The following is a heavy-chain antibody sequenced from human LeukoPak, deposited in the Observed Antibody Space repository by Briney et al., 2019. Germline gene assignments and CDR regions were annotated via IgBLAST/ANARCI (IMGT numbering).Heavy chain of an antibody. Sequence: SVKVSCKASGGTFSSYAISWVRQAPGQGLEWMGRIIPIFGTANYAQKFQGRVTITTDESMSTAYMELSSLRAEDTAVYYCAKDQDCSSTSCYNAFDIWGQGTMVTVSS. D-gene: IGHD2-2*02. CDR3: AKDQDCSSTSCYNAFDI. J-gene: IGHJ3*02. V-gene: IGHV1-69*05. CDR2: IIPIFGTA. CDR1: GGTFSSYA.